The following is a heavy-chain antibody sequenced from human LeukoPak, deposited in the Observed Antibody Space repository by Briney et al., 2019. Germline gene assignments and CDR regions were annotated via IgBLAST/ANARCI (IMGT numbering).Heavy chain of an antibody. CDR2: IYYSGST. Sequence: SETLSLTCTVSGGSISSGGYYWSWIRQHPGKGLEWIGYIYYSGSTNYNPSLKSRVTISVDMSKNQFSLKLNSVTAADTAVYYCARGDYNGGNRYFDYWGQGTLVTVSP. CDR3: ARGDYNGGNRYFDY. D-gene: IGHD3-10*01. J-gene: IGHJ4*02. V-gene: IGHV4-61*08. CDR1: GGSISSGGYY.